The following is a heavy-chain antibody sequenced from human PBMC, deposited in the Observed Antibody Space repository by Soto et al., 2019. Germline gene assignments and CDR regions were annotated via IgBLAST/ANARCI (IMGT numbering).Heavy chain of an antibody. V-gene: IGHV3-23*01. J-gene: IGHJ4*02. CDR1: GFTFSSYA. CDR2: ISGSGGST. D-gene: IGHD1-20*01. CDR3: ARDPRITGTSGYFDY. Sequence: EVQLLESGGGLVQPGGSLRLSCAASGFTFSSYAMSWVRQAPGKGLEWVSAISGSGGSTYYADSVKGRFTISRDNSKNTLYLQMNSLRAEDTAVSYCARDPRITGTSGYFDYWGQGTLVTVSS.